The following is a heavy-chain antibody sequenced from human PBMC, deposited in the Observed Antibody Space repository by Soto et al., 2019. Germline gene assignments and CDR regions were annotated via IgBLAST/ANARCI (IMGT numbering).Heavy chain of an antibody. CDR3: ATELVYCSSTSCYDAFDI. D-gene: IGHD2-2*01. CDR1: GYTLTELS. V-gene: IGHV1-24*01. CDR2: FDPEDGET. Sequence: ASVKVSCKVSGYTLTELSMHWVRQAPGKGLEWMGGFDPEDGETIYAQKFQGRVTMTEDTSTDTAYMELSSLRSEDTTVYYCATELVYCSSTSCYDAFDIWGQGTMVTVSS. J-gene: IGHJ3*02.